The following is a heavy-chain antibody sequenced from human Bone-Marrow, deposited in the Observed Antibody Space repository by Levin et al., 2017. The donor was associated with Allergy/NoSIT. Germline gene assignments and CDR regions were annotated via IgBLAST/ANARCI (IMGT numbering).Heavy chain of an antibody. V-gene: IGHV3-30*04. D-gene: IGHD5-18*01. CDR2: ISDDGVDK. CDR1: GFIFRDSA. CDR3: ARGSWIRMGWFDT. J-gene: IGHJ5*02. Sequence: QSGGSLRLSCAASGFIFRDSAMHWVRQSPGKGLEWVACISDDGVDKFYEESVKGRFTISRDNSENTLSLQMNTLGVGDTGVYYCARGSWIRMGWFDTWGQGAKVTVSS.